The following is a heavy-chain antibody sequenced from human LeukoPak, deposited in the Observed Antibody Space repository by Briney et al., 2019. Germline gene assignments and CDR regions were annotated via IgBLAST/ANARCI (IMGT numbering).Heavy chain of an antibody. CDR1: GFTFGDYA. CDR2: IRSKAYGWTT. V-gene: IGHV3-49*03. Sequence: GGSLRLSCTASGFTFGDYAMSWFRQAPGKGLEWVGFIRSKAYGWTTDYAAPVKGRFTISRDDSKNTLYLQMNSLKTEDTAVYYCTTARTYYDYVWGSYRYHFDYWGQGTLVTVSA. J-gene: IGHJ4*02. D-gene: IGHD3-16*02. CDR3: TTARTYYDYVWGSYRYHFDY.